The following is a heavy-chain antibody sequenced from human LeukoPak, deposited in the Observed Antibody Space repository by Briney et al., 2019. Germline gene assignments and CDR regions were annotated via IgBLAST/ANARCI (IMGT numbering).Heavy chain of an antibody. D-gene: IGHD5-12*01. CDR2: ISASGGST. CDR1: GFTFSSYA. J-gene: IGHJ4*02. Sequence: GSLRLSCTASGFTFSSYAMSWVRQAPGKGLEWVAAISASGGSTYYADSVKGRFTISRDNSKNTLYVQMNSLRAEDTAVYYCAKDLFPSGGYDFDYWGQGTLVTVSS. CDR3: AKDLFPSGGYDFDY. V-gene: IGHV3-23*01.